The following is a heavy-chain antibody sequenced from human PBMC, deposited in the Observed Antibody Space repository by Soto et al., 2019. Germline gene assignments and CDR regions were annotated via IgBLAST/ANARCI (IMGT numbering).Heavy chain of an antibody. CDR2: YHSCGIT. Sequence: QVQLQESGSGLVKPSQSLSLTCTVSGVSLNTADTWWSWIRQSPGKGLEFIGYYHSCGITYYDASFRSRVIISADTSNSQFYLKLSSVTVADTAVYFCVRSRQMESGNDYGLDVWGQGTTVTVSS. V-gene: IGHV4-30-4*01. CDR3: VRSRQMESGNDYGLDV. J-gene: IGHJ6*02. D-gene: IGHD1-1*01. CDR1: GVSLNTADTW.